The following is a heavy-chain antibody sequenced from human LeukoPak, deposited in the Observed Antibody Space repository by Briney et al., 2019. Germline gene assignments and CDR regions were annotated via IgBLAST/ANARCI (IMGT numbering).Heavy chain of an antibody. V-gene: IGHV1-69*05. CDR1: GGTFSSYA. J-gene: IGHJ6*03. CDR2: IIPIFGTA. CDR3: ARGVRLYYYYYMDV. D-gene: IGHD5-12*01. Sequence: SVKVSCEASGGTFSSYAISWVRQAPGQGLEWMGGIIPIFGTANYAQKFQGRVTITTDESTSTAYMELSSLRSEDTAVYYCARGVRLYYYYYMDVWGKGTTVTVSS.